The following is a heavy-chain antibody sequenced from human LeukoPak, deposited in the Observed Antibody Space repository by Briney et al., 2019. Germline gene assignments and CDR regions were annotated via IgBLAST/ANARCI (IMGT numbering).Heavy chain of an antibody. J-gene: IGHJ4*02. Sequence: ASVTVSCKASGGTFSSYAIRWVRQAPAQGLEWMGGVIPIFGTANYAQKFQGRVTITADKSTSTADMELSSLRSDDTAVYYCATDDCSGGIQGCAFGYWGQGTLVTVSS. CDR3: ATDDCSGGIQGCAFGY. CDR1: GGTFSSYA. CDR2: VIPIFGTA. D-gene: IGHD2-15*01. V-gene: IGHV1-69*06.